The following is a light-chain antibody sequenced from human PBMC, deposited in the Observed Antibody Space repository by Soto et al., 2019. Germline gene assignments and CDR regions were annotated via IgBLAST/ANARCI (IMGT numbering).Light chain of an antibody. CDR3: QQYGQLPLT. J-gene: IGKJ4*01. CDR1: RDISNY. V-gene: IGKV1-33*01. Sequence: DIQMTQSPSSLSASVGDRVTLTCRASRDISNYLSWYQQKPGKAPKLLIYDAFHLETGVPSRFRGSGSWTDFTFPISGLQPEDFSTYFCQQYGQLPLTFGEGNKVEI. CDR2: DAF.